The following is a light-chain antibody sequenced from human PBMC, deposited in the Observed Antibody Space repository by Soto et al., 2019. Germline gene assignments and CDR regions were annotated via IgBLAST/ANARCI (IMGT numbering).Light chain of an antibody. Sequence: DIVMTQSPATLSVSPGERATLSCRASQSVGSNLAWYQQKPGQAPRLLIYGASTRATGIPARFSGSGSGTEFTLTISSLQSEDFAVYYCQQYNSWPPPFGGGTKVDIK. J-gene: IGKJ4*01. CDR3: QQYNSWPPP. CDR2: GAS. CDR1: QSVGSN. V-gene: IGKV3-15*01.